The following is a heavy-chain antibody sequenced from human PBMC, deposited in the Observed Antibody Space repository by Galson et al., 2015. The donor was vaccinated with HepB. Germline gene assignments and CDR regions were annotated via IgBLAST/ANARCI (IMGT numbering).Heavy chain of an antibody. Sequence: SLRLSCAASGFTFSSAAMTWVRQAPGKGLEWVSLISSSGDSTYYADSVKGRFTISRDDFKNTLYLHVNNLRAEDTAVYYCAKDMQATYWGQGTQVTVSS. CDR3: AKDMQATY. J-gene: IGHJ4*02. V-gene: IGHV3-23*01. CDR2: ISSSGDST. D-gene: IGHD2-2*01. CDR1: GFTFSSAA.